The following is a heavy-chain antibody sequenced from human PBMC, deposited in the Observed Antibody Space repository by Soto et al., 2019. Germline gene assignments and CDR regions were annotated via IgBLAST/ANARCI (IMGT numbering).Heavy chain of an antibody. CDR2: IYYSGST. CDR1: GGSISSGGYY. CDR3: ARVLDYYDSPDAFVV. V-gene: IGHV4-31*03. D-gene: IGHD3-22*01. J-gene: IGHJ3*01. Sequence: QVQLQESGPGLVKPSQTLSLTCTVSGGSISSGGYYWSWIRQHPGKGLEWIVYIYYSGSTYYNPSLKCRVTISVDTSKNQFSLKLSSVTAADTAVYYCARVLDYYDSPDAFVVWGQGTMVTVSS.